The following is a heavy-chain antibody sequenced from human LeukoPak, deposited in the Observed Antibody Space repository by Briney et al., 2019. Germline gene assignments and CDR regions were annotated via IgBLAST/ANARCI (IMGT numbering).Heavy chain of an antibody. CDR1: GFTFSSYA. CDR2: ISGSGGGT. Sequence: GGSLRLPCAPSGFTFSSYAMSWVRQAPGKGLEGVSAISGSGGGTYYADSVKGRFTISRDNSKNTLYLQMNSLRAEDTAVYYCAKDSVYCSSTSCYVYWGQGTLVTVSS. J-gene: IGHJ4*02. D-gene: IGHD2-2*01. V-gene: IGHV3-23*01. CDR3: AKDSVYCSSTSCYVY.